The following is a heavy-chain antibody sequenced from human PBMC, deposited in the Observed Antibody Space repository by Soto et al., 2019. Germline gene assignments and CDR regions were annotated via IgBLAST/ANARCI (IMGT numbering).Heavy chain of an antibody. V-gene: IGHV1-3*01. CDR1: GYTFTSYA. D-gene: IGHD3-10*01. J-gene: IGHJ6*02. Sequence: QVQLVQSGAEVKKPGASVKVSCKASGYTFTSYAMHWVRQAPGQRLEWMGWINAGNGNTKSSQKFPGRVTITRDTSAGKASMELSSLRSEDTAVYYCARAYYYGSGTPGGLDVWGQGTTVTVSS. CDR3: ARAYYYGSGTPGGLDV. CDR2: INAGNGNT.